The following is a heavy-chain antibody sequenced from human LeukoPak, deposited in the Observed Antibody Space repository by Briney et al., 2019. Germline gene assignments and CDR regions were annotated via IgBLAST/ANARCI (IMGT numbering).Heavy chain of an antibody. V-gene: IGHV4-59*01. CDR2: IYYSGST. D-gene: IGHD6-13*01. J-gene: IGHJ6*03. Sequence: SETLSLTCTVSGGSISSYYWSWIRQPPGKGLEWIGYIYYSGSTNYNPSLKSRVTISVDTSKNQFSLKLSSVTAADTAVYYCARIAAAGTWYYYYMDVWGKGTTVTISS. CDR1: GGSISSYY. CDR3: ARIAAAGTWYYYYMDV.